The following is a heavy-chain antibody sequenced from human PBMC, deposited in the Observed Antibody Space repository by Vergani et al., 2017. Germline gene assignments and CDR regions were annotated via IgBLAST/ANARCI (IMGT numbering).Heavy chain of an antibody. D-gene: IGHD4-17*01. Sequence: QVQLQESGPGLVKPSQTLSLTCTVSGGSISSTYYWVWIRQPPGKGLEWIGNIYHTGSAYYNPSLKSRVTISVDTSKNQFSLKLSSVTAADTAVYYCARHRGDYDRGGMDVWGQGTTVTVSS. CDR2: IYHTGSA. V-gene: IGHV4-38-2*02. CDR1: GGSISSTYY. J-gene: IGHJ6*02. CDR3: ARHRGDYDRGGMDV.